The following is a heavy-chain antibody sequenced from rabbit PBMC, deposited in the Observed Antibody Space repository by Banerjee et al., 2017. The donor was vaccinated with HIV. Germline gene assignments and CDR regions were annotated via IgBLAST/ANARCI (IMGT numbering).Heavy chain of an antibody. D-gene: IGHD1-1*01. CDR1: GFSFSSSYY. Sequence: QSLEESGGDLVKPGASLTLTCTASGFSFSSSYYICWVRQAPGKGLEWIACVYAGLGSTYFATWAKGRFTCSKTSSTTVTLQMTSLTAADTATYFCASRTTGSSGGYWDLWGQGTLVTVS. CDR3: ASRTTGSSGGYWDL. CDR2: VYAGLGST. V-gene: IGHV1S40*01. J-gene: IGHJ4*01.